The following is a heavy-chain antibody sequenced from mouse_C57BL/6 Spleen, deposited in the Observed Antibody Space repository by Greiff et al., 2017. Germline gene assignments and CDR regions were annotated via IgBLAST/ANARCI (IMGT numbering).Heavy chain of an antibody. V-gene: IGHV2-2*01. Sequence: QVQLKESGPGLVQPSQSLSITCTVSGFSLTSYGVHWVRQAPGKGLEWLGVIWSGGSTVYNAALISRLSISKDNSKSQVFFKMNSLQSDDTSIYYCARYYDGYPWFAYWGQGTLVTVSA. CDR2: IWSGGST. J-gene: IGHJ3*01. CDR3: ARYYDGYPWFAY. D-gene: IGHD2-3*01. CDR1: GFSLTSYG.